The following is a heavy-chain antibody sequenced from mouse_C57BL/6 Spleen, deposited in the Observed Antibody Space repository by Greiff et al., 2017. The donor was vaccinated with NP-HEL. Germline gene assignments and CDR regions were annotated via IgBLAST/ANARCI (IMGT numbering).Heavy chain of an antibody. CDR2: IRNKANGYTT. D-gene: IGHD1-1*01. V-gene: IGHV7-3*01. J-gene: IGHJ1*03. CDR1: GFTFTDYY. Sequence: EVKLQESGGGLVQPGGSLSLSCAASGFTFTDYYMSWVRQPPGKALEWLGFIRNKANGYTTEYSASVKGRFTISRDNSQSILYLQMNALRAEDSATYYCARYISYGSSYWYFDVWGTGTTVTVSS. CDR3: ARYISYGSSYWYFDV.